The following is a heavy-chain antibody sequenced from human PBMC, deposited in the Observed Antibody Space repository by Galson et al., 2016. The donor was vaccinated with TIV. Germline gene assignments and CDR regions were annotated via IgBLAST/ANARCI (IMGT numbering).Heavy chain of an antibody. CDR3: ARDWGGSVNWFDP. D-gene: IGHD2-21*01. CDR1: GYTFTNYG. V-gene: IGHV1-18*01. J-gene: IGHJ5*02. CDR2: IRTSNGDT. Sequence: SVKVSCKASGYTFTNYGMSWVRQAPGQGPEWMGWIRTSNGDTNRAQKFQERVTLTRDTSTTTAYMELMRRGVDDTAGYYCARDWGGSVNWFDPWGQGTLVTVSS.